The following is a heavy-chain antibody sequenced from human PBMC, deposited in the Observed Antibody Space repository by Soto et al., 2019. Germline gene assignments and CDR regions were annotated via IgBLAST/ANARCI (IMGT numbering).Heavy chain of an antibody. V-gene: IGHV3-74*01. D-gene: IGHD3-16*01. CDR3: ASIWRGLDY. Sequence: GGSLRLSCAASGFTFSSHWMHWVRQAPGKGLEWVSRINSDGSSKNYADSVKGRFTISRDNAKNTLYLQMNSLRAEDTAVYYCASIWRGLDYWGQGTLVTVSS. J-gene: IGHJ4*02. CDR1: GFTFSSHW. CDR2: INSDGSSK.